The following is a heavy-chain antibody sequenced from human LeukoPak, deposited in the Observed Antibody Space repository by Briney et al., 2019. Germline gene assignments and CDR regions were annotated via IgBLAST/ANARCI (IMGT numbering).Heavy chain of an antibody. CDR2: IYYSGST. J-gene: IGHJ4*02. CDR3: AGSPYGTIDY. V-gene: IGHV4-39*01. Sequence: SETLSLTCTVSGGSISSGGYYWSWIRQHPGKGLEWIGSIYYSGSTYYNPSLKSRVTISVDTSKNQFSLKLSSVTAADTAVYYCAGSPYGTIDYWGQGTLVTVSS. CDR1: GGSISSGGYY. D-gene: IGHD4-17*01.